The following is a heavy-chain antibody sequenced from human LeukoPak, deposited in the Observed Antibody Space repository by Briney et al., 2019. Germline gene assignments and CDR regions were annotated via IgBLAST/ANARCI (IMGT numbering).Heavy chain of an antibody. Sequence: GGSPRLSCAASGFTFSSYAMSWVRQAPGKGLEWVSAISGSGGSTYYADSVKGRFTISRDNSKNTLYLQMNSLRAEDTAVYYCATTLDYYDSSGYVMYYFDYWGQGTLVTVSS. J-gene: IGHJ4*02. D-gene: IGHD3-22*01. V-gene: IGHV3-23*01. CDR3: ATTLDYYDSSGYVMYYFDY. CDR1: GFTFSSYA. CDR2: ISGSGGST.